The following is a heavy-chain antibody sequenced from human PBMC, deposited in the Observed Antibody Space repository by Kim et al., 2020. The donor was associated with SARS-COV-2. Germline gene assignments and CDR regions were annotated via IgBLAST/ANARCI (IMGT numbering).Heavy chain of an antibody. D-gene: IGHD3-22*01. J-gene: IGHJ4*02. V-gene: IGHV3-66*01. CDR3: ATGTPTYYYDSSGYYWREY. Sequence: KGRFTISRDNSKNTRYLQMNSLRAEDTAVYYCATGTPTYYYDSSGYYWREYWGQGTLVTVSS.